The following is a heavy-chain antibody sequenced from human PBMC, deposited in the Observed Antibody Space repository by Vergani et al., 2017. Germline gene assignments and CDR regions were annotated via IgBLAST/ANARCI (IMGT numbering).Heavy chain of an antibody. CDR1: GYSFTSYW. CDR3: TRSSLGLRQQQKKGGNWYFDL. D-gene: IGHD6-13*01. Sequence: EVQLVQSGAEVKKPGESLKISCKGSGYSFTSYWIGWVRQMPGKGLEWMGIIYPGDSDTRYSPSFQGQVTISADKSISTAYLQWSSPKASDTAMYYCTRSSLGLRQQQKKGGNWYFDLWGRGTLVTVSS. CDR2: IYPGDSDT. V-gene: IGHV5-51*01. J-gene: IGHJ2*01.